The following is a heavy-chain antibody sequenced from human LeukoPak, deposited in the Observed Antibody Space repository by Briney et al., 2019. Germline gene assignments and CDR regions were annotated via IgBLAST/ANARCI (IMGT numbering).Heavy chain of an antibody. CDR2: IYHSGST. D-gene: IGHD5-24*01. V-gene: IGHV4-30-2*01. J-gene: IGHJ4*02. Sequence: PSETLSLTCTVSGGSISSGDYYWSWIRQPPGKGLEWIGYIYHSGSTYYNPSLRSRVTISVDRSKNQFSLKLSSVTAADTAVYYCASSRDGYNPLDYWGQGTLVTVSS. CDR3: ASSRDGYNPLDY. CDR1: GGSISSGDYY.